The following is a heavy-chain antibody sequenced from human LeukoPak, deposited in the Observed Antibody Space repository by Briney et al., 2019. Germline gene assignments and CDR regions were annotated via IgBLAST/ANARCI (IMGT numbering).Heavy chain of an antibody. J-gene: IGHJ6*03. CDR3: ARDYRYMDV. Sequence: GGSLRLSCAASGFTFSSYAMSWVRQAPGKGLEWVSAISGSGGSTYYADSVKGRFIASRDSSENTLYLQMNSLRAEDTAVYFCARDYRYMDVWGKGTTVTVSS. D-gene: IGHD1-26*01. CDR2: ISGSGGST. V-gene: IGHV3-23*01. CDR1: GFTFSSYA.